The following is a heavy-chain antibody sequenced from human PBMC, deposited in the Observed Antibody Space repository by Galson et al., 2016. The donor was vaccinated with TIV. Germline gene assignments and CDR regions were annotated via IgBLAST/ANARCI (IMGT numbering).Heavy chain of an antibody. J-gene: IGHJ6*02. CDR1: GYSFLSFD. D-gene: IGHD4-17*01. Sequence: SVKVSCKASGYSFLSFDINWVRQAAGQGLEWMGWMNPHSGSTVSAQKFQGRVTMTRNLSISTAYMELSSLTSEDTAIYYCARPSYGSAHYGLDVWGQGTTVTVSS. V-gene: IGHV1-8*01. CDR2: MNPHSGST. CDR3: ARPSYGSAHYGLDV.